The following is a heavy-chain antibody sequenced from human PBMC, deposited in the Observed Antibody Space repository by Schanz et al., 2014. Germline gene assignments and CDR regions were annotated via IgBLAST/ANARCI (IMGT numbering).Heavy chain of an antibody. CDR2: MNPNSGTT. CDR1: GYSFTGYY. J-gene: IGHJ4*02. V-gene: IGHV1-8*02. Sequence: QVQLVQSGVEVKKPGASVKVSCKASGYSFTGYYMNWVRQAPGQGLEWMGWMNPNSGTTGYAQKFQGRVTMTRNTSTSTAYMELRGLRSDDTAVYYCAREVERSRIRNFDSWGQGTLVTVSS. CDR3: AREVERSRIRNFDS. D-gene: IGHD3-3*01.